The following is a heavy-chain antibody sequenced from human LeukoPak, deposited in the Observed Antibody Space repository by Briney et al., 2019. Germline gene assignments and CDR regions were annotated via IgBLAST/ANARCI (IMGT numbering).Heavy chain of an antibody. CDR2: INNDGSST. V-gene: IGHV3-74*01. J-gene: IGHJ4*02. Sequence: PGGSLRLSCAASGFTFSSYWMHWVRQAPGKGLVWVSRINNDGSSTDYADSVKGRFTISRDNSKNTLYLQMNSLKTEDTAVYYCVRHDGMILPVWGQGTLVTVSS. D-gene: IGHD3/OR15-3a*01. CDR3: VRHDGMILPV. CDR1: GFTFSSYW.